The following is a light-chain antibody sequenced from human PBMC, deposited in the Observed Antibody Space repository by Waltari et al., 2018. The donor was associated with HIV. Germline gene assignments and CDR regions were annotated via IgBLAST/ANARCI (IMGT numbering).Light chain of an antibody. J-gene: IGLJ3*02. CDR2: DVN. V-gene: IGLV2-14*03. CDR1: TNDISGDHY. CDR3: SAYSTTNTFVV. Sequence: QSALAQPASLSGSLGQSIAIPCSGSTNDISGDHYVSWYQQYAGKSPKLLIYDVNKRPSGVSDRFSGARFGNTASLIISGLQTDDEAAYVCSAYSTTNTFVVFGGGTKVTVL.